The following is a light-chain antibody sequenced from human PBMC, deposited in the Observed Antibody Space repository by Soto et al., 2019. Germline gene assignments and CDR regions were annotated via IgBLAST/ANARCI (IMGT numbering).Light chain of an antibody. Sequence: ETVLTQSPGALSLSPGERATLSCRASQSISTTYLAWYQQKPGQAPTLLIYGASTRATGIPDRFSGSGSGTDFTLTISRLEPEDFAVYYCQQRHMWPITFGQGTRLEIK. V-gene: IGKV3D-20*02. J-gene: IGKJ5*01. CDR1: QSISTTY. CDR2: GAS. CDR3: QQRHMWPIT.